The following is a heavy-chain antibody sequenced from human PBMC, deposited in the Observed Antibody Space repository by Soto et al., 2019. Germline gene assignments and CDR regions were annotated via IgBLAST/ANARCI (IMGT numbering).Heavy chain of an antibody. V-gene: IGHV4-39*01. CDR2: IYYSAST. D-gene: IGHD3-10*01. CDR3: VASNRGSSH. J-gene: IGHJ4*02. Sequence: QLQLQESGPGLAKPSETLSLTCTVSGGSISSSSYYWGWIRQPPGKGLEWIGSIYYSASTYYNPSLKSLITISVDTSKNQFSLKLSSVTAADTAVYYCVASNRGSSHWGQGTLAIVSS. CDR1: GGSISSSSYY.